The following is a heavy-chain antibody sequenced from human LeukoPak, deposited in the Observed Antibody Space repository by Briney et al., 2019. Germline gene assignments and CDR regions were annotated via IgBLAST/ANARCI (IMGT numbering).Heavy chain of an antibody. Sequence: GGSLRLSCAASGITFSRNVMSWVRQAPGKGLEWVSSISGSGGSTYYADSVKGRFTISRDNSKNTLYLQMDSLRAEDTAIYYCGKVILGPTLYFDYWGQGSLVTVSS. CDR3: GKVILGPTLYFDY. CDR2: ISGSGGST. J-gene: IGHJ4*02. CDR1: GITFSRNV. V-gene: IGHV3-23*01. D-gene: IGHD1-26*01.